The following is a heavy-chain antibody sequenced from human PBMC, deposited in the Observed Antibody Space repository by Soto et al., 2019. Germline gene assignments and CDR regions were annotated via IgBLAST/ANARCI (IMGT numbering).Heavy chain of an antibody. D-gene: IGHD2-2*02. V-gene: IGHV4-31*03. J-gene: IGHJ4*02. CDR3: ARARFQVLYGKPYFDS. CDR1: GGSITTGGSY. Sequence: SDTLSLTCTVSGGSITTGGSYWSWIRQHPGKGLEWIGNIYHSGNTYYNPSLKSRLTISVDTSKNHFSLMVDSVTAADTAVYYCARARFQVLYGKPYFDSWGQGTLVTVSS. CDR2: IYHSGNT.